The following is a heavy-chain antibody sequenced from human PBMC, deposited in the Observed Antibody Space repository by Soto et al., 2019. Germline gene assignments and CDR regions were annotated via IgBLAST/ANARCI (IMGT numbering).Heavy chain of an antibody. CDR1: GFTCSSSG. V-gene: IGHV3-23*01. CDR2: IAGGDRST. J-gene: IGHJ4*02. Sequence: EVQLLESGGGFVQPWGSLRLACAASGFTCSSSGMSWVLQAPGKGLEWVSAIAGGDRSTYYAGAVKCRFTISSDHSKNTLFLQMHSLRVEDTAVFYCSQYTTSPDRSPAEMRGPGTLVPVSS. D-gene: IGHD1-1*01. CDR3: SQYTTSPDRSPAEM.